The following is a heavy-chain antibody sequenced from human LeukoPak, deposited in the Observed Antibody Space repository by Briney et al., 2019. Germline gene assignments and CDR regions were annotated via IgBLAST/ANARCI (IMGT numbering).Heavy chain of an antibody. Sequence: ASVKVSCKTSGYSFTDYYMHWGRQAPGQGLEWMGWINPNSGGTSSAQKFQGRVTMTRDTSITTVYMEVSWLTSDDTAIYYCARADRLDGGPYLIGPWGQGTLVTVSS. J-gene: IGHJ5*02. V-gene: IGHV1-2*02. CDR2: INPNSGGT. CDR1: GYSFTDYY. D-gene: IGHD2-21*01. CDR3: ARADRLDGGPYLIGP.